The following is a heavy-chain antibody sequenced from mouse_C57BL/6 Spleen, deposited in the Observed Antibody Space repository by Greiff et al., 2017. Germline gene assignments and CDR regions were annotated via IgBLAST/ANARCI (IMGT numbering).Heavy chain of an antibody. V-gene: IGHV1-78*01. CDR3: ARRVYYYGSSPYYYAMDC. Sequence: VQLQQSDAELVKPGASVKISCKVSGYTFTDHTIHWMKQRPEQGLEWIGYIYPRDGSTKYNEKFKGKSTLTADKSSSTAYMQLNSLTSADSAVEFCARRVYYYGSSPYYYAMDCWGQGTSVTVSS. CDR1: GYTFTDHT. J-gene: IGHJ4*01. D-gene: IGHD1-1*01. CDR2: IYPRDGST.